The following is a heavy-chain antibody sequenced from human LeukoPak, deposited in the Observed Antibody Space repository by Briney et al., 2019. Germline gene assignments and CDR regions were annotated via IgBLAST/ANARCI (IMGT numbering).Heavy chain of an antibody. CDR3: AKDRGRRGDWYLDL. D-gene: IGHD3-16*01. CDR2: ISYDGSNK. CDR1: GFTFSSYG. J-gene: IGHJ2*01. V-gene: IGHV3-30*18. Sequence: PGRSLRLSCAASGFTFSSYGMHWVRQAPGKGLEWVAVISYDGSNKYYADSVKGRFTISRDNSKNTLYLQMNSLRAEDTAVYYCAKDRGRRGDWYLDLWGRGTLVTVSS.